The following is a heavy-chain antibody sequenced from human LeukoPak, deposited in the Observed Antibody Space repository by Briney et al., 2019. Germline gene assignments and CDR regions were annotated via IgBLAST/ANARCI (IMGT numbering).Heavy chain of an antibody. CDR2: ICYSGST. CDR1: GGSISSYY. V-gene: IGHV4-59*01. J-gene: IGHJ3*02. CDR3: ARDPPLDAFDI. Sequence: SETLSLTCTVSGGSISSYYWSWIRQPPGKGLEWIGYICYSGSTNYNPSLKSRVTISVDTSKNQFSLKLSSVTAADTAVYYCARDPPLDAFDIWGQGTMVTVSS.